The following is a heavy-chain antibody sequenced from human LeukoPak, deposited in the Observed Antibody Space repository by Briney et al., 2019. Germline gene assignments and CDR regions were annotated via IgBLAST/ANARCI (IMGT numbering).Heavy chain of an antibody. D-gene: IGHD2-2*01. Sequence: SETLSLTCAVYGGSFSGYYWGWIRQPPGKGLEWLGEINHSGSTNYNPSLKSRVTISVDTSKNQFSLKLSSVTAADTAVYYCAREPIRKYCSSTSCPRYYYYGMDVWGKGTTVTVSS. CDR2: INHSGST. CDR1: GGSFSGYY. CDR3: AREPIRKYCSSTSCPRYYYYGMDV. V-gene: IGHV4-34*01. J-gene: IGHJ6*04.